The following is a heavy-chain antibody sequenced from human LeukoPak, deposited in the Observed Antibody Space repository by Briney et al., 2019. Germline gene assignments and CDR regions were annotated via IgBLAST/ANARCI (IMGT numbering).Heavy chain of an antibody. V-gene: IGHV3-23*01. CDR2: ISGSGAST. D-gene: IGHD3-9*01. Sequence: AGGSLRLSCAASGFTFSTYGMSWVRQAPGKGLDWVSSISGSGASTYYADSVKGRFTISRDNSKNTLYLQMNGLRAEDTAVYYCANLHYDILTGYIYYFDYWGQGTLVTVSS. CDR3: ANLHYDILTGYIYYFDY. J-gene: IGHJ4*02. CDR1: GFTFSTYG.